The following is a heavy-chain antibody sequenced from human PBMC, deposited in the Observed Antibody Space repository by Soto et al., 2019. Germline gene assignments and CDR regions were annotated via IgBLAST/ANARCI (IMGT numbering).Heavy chain of an antibody. D-gene: IGHD6-19*01. CDR3: ARSDSSGWYSNFDY. J-gene: IGHJ4*02. V-gene: IGHV4-59*01. CDR1: GDSISRYY. CDR2: VSYSGST. Sequence: PSETLSLTCAVSGDSISRYYWSWIRQPPGKGLEWIGYVSYSGSTNYNPSLKNRVTMLLDASKSQFSLRLTSMTAADAAVYYCARSDSSGWYSNFDYWGQGALVTVSS.